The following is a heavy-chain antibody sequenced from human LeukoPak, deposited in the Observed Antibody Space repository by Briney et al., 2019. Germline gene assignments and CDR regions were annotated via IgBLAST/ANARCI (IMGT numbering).Heavy chain of an antibody. CDR1: GFTFGDYA. CDR2: ISSSGSTI. CDR3: ARVVTPYYDFWSGYYPYYYYYYMDV. D-gene: IGHD3-3*01. J-gene: IGHJ6*03. V-gene: IGHV3-11*04. Sequence: GGSLRLSCTTSGFTFGDYAMSWFRQAPGKGLEWVSYISSSGSTIYYADSVKGRFTISRDNAKNSLYLQMNSLRAEDTAVYYCARVVTPYYDFWSGYYPYYYYYYMDVWGKGTTVTVSS.